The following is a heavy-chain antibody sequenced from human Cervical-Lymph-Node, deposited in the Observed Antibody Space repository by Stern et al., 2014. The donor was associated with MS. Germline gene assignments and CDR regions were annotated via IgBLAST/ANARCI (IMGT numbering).Heavy chain of an antibody. CDR2: INPNSGGT. CDR1: GNTFTGYF. D-gene: IGHD6-19*01. Sequence: VQLVESGAEVRKPGASVKVSCKASGNTFTGYFLHWVRQAPGQGLEWMGWINPNSGGTKYAQKFQGWVTMPRDTSISTAYMEVSRLRSDDTAVYYCARGSSGWDYWYFDLWGRGTLVTVSS. V-gene: IGHV1-2*04. J-gene: IGHJ2*01. CDR3: ARGSSGWDYWYFDL.